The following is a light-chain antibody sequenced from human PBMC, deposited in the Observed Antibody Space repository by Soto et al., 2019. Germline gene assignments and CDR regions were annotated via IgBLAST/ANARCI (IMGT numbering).Light chain of an antibody. J-gene: IGKJ4*01. Sequence: EIVLTQSPGTLSLSPGERATLSCRASQSVSSSYLAWYQQKPGQAPRLLIYGASSRATGIPDRFSGSGSGTDFTLTISSLEHEDFAVYYCQQYGSSPPLTFGGGTKVDIK. CDR2: GAS. V-gene: IGKV3-20*01. CDR1: QSVSSSY. CDR3: QQYGSSPPLT.